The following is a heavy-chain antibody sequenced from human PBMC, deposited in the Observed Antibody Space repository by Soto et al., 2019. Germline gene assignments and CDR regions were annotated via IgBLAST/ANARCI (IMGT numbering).Heavy chain of an antibody. CDR3: ARGNHRWLQLWFFDL. CDR2: IIPIFGTA. J-gene: IGHJ2*01. D-gene: IGHD5-12*01. V-gene: IGHV1-69*12. Sequence: QVQLVQSGAEVKKPGSSVTVSCKASGGTFSSYTISWVRQAPGQGFEWMGGIIPIFGTANYAQKFQGRVTITADESTSTAYMELSSLRSEDTAVYYCARGNHRWLQLWFFDLWGRGTLVTVSS. CDR1: GGTFSSYT.